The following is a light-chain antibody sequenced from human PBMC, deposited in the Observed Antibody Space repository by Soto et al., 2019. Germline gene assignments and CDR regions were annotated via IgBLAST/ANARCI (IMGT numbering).Light chain of an antibody. CDR2: AAS. Sequence: DIEMTQSPSSLSASVGETVTITCRASQGISNSLAWYHQKPGKVPDLLIYAASTLQSGVPSRFSGSGSGTDFTLTISSLQPEDVATYYCQEYHSPPLTFGHGTKVDIK. V-gene: IGKV1-27*01. CDR1: QGISNS. CDR3: QEYHSPPLT. J-gene: IGKJ3*01.